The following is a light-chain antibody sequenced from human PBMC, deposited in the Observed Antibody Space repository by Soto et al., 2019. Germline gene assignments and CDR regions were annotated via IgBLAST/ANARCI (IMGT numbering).Light chain of an antibody. J-gene: IGLJ2*01. CDR3: SSYTSSSTVV. V-gene: IGLV2-14*01. CDR2: DVS. Sequence: QSVLTQPASVSGSPGQSITISCTGTSSDVGGYNYVSWYQQHPGKAPKLMIYDVSNRPSGVSNRFSGSKSGNTASRTISGLQAEDEADYYCSSYTSSSTVVFGGGTQLTVL. CDR1: SSDVGGYNY.